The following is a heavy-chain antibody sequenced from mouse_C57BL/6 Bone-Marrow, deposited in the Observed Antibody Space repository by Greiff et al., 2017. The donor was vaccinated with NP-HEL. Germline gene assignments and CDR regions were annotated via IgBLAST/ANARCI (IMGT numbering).Heavy chain of an antibody. CDR1: GYSFTGYY. V-gene: IGHV1-42*01. J-gene: IGHJ2*01. CDR3: ATLITTVVATRGYFDY. Sequence: EVKLMESGPELVKPGASVKISCKASGYSFTGYYMNWVKQSPEKSLEWIGEINPSTGGTTYNQKFKAKATLTVDKSSSTAYMQLKSLTSEDSAVYYCATLITTVVATRGYFDYWGQGTTLTVSS. CDR2: INPSTGGT. D-gene: IGHD1-1*01.